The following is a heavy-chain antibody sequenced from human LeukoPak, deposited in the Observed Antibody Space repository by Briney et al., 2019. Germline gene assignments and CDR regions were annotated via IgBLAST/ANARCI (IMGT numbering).Heavy chain of an antibody. D-gene: IGHD2-2*01. V-gene: IGHV4-38-2*02. CDR3: ARDIVVVPAAQDY. J-gene: IGHJ4*02. Sequence: SETLCLTCAVSGYSISSGYYWGWIRQPPGKGLEWIGSIYHSGSTYYNPSLKSRVTISVDTSKNQFSLKLSSVTAADTAVYYCARDIVVVPAAQDYWGQGTLVTVSS. CDR2: IYHSGST. CDR1: GYSISSGYY.